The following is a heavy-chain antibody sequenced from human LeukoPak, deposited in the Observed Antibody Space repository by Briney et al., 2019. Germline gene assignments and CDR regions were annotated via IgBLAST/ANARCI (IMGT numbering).Heavy chain of an antibody. CDR2: LKSRTDGGTA. V-gene: IGHV3-15*01. CDR1: GFTFSNAW. J-gene: IGHJ4*02. CDR3: TTDYPGYYFFDF. Sequence: GGSLRLSCAASGFTFSNAWMSWDRQAPGKGLEWVGRLKSRTDGGTADYAAPVKGRFTISRDDSKNTLYLQMNSLKTEDTAVYHCTTDYPGYYFFDFWGQGTLVTVSS. D-gene: IGHD3-9*01.